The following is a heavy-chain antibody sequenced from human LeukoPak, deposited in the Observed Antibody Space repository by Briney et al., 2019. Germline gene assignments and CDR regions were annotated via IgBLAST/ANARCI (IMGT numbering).Heavy chain of an antibody. D-gene: IGHD2-15*01. CDR2: ISYDGTNK. CDR1: GFTFSTCG. CDR3: AKDRRPSLLRDVYYFDY. V-gene: IGHV3-30*18. J-gene: IGHJ4*02. Sequence: GTSLRLSCAASGFTFSTCGMHWVRQAPGKGLEWVAVISYDGTNKYYADSVKGRFTISRDNSKNTLYLQMNSLRTDDTAVYFCAKDRRPSLLRDVYYFDYWGQGTLVTVSS.